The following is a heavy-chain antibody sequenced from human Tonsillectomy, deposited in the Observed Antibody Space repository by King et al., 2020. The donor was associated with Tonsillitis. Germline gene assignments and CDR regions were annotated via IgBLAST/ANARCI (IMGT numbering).Heavy chain of an antibody. Sequence: QLVQSGAEVKKPGSSVKVSCKASGGTFSSYAISWVRQAPGQGLEWMGGVVPIFGTPNCAQKFQGRVTITADESTSTAYMELTSLTSEDTAVYYCARMGGGNLFDPWGQGTLVTVSS. CDR2: VVPIFGTP. D-gene: IGHD3-16*01. V-gene: IGHV1-69*12. CDR1: GGTFSSYA. J-gene: IGHJ5*02. CDR3: ARMGGGNLFDP.